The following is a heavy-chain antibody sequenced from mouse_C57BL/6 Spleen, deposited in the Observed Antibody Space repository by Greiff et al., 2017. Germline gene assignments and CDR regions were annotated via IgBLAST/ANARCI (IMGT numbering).Heavy chain of an antibody. CDR3: AGGGLGGGY. CDR1: GYTFTDYY. J-gene: IGHJ4*01. CDR2: INPNNGGT. D-gene: IGHD3-1*01. Sequence: VQLQQPGPELVKPGASVKISCKASGYTFTDYYMNWVKQSHGKSLEWIGDINPNNGGTSYNQKFKGKATLTVDKSSSTAYMELRRLTSEDSAVYYCAGGGLGGGYWGQGGSVTVSS. V-gene: IGHV1-26*01.